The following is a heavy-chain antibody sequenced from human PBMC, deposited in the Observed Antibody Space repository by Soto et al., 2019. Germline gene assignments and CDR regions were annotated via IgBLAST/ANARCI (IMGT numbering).Heavy chain of an antibody. V-gene: IGHV3-23*01. CDR3: AKAGNYENVVVVAATRKLDY. J-gene: IGHJ4*02. Sequence: EVQLLESGGGLIQPGGSLRLSCAASGFTFISYAMTWVRQAPGKGLEWVSGISGGGGSTYYADSVKGRFTISRDNSKNTMYLQMNSLRAEDTTVYYRAKAGNYENVVVVAATRKLDYWGQGTLVTVSS. CDR1: GFTFISYA. CDR2: ISGGGGST. D-gene: IGHD2-15*01.